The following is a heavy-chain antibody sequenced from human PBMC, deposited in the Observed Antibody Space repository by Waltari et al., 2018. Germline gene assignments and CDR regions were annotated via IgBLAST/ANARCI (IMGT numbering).Heavy chain of an antibody. J-gene: IGHJ4*02. CDR1: GFTFTNYA. CDR2: LNNRGGST. D-gene: IGHD6-13*01. V-gene: IGHV3-23*01. Sequence: EVQLLESGGGLVQPGGSLRLSCAASGFTFTNYALSWVRPAPWKGLEWVSTLNNRGGSTYYTDSVKGRFTMSRDTSTNTLDLQMNSLGAEDTAIYYCAKEAPGITASGIPFDRWGQGTLVTVSS. CDR3: AKEAPGITASGIPFDR.